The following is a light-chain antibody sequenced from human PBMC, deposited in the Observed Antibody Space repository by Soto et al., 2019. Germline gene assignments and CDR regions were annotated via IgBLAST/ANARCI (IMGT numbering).Light chain of an antibody. V-gene: IGKV3-11*01. Sequence: EIVLTQSPATLSLSPGERATLSCRASQSVSSYLAWYQQKPGQAPRLLIYDASNRATGIPARFSGSGSGTDFTLTISSLEPEDFATYYCQQSYSSITFGQGTRLEIK. J-gene: IGKJ5*01. CDR1: QSVSSY. CDR2: DAS. CDR3: QQSYSSIT.